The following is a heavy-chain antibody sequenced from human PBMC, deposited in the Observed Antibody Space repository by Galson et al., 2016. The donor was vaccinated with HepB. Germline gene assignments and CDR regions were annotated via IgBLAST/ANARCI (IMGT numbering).Heavy chain of an antibody. D-gene: IGHD5-12*01. Sequence: SLRLSCAVSGFTFRAYTMNWVRQAPGKGLQWVSSISSGSRHISNADSLKGRFSISGDDATHSVFLQMNSLTVNDTAKYFCARDRVDIVAAPSSIRNYYGMDVWGQGTTVTVSS. J-gene: IGHJ6*02. CDR1: GFTFRAYT. V-gene: IGHV3-21*04. CDR3: ARDRVDIVAAPSSIRNYYGMDV. CDR2: ISSGSRHI.